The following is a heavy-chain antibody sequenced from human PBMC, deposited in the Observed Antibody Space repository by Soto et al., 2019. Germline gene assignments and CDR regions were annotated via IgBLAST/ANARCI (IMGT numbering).Heavy chain of an antibody. CDR1: GGSVFSYY. V-gene: IGHV4-59*02. Sequence: SETLSLTCTVSGGSVFSYYWTWIRQPPGKGLEWIGYIHYSGSTNYNPSLKNRVTISVDMSKNQVSLKLSSVTAADTAVYYCARNVSYSDFWSGYFDHWGQGALFTVS. J-gene: IGHJ4*02. D-gene: IGHD3-3*01. CDR2: IHYSGST. CDR3: ARNVSYSDFWSGYFDH.